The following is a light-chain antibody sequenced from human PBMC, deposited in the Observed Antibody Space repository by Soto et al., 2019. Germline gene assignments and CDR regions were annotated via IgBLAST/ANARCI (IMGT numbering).Light chain of an antibody. V-gene: IGKV3-15*01. J-gene: IGKJ5*01. CDR2: GAS. CDR3: QQYNSWPPIT. CDR1: QSVSSS. Sequence: EIEMTQSPATLSVSPGERATISCRASQSVSSSLAWYQQKPGQAPRLLIYGASTRVTGIPARFSGSGSGTEFTLTISSLQSEDFAVYYCQQYNSWPPITFGQGTRLEIK.